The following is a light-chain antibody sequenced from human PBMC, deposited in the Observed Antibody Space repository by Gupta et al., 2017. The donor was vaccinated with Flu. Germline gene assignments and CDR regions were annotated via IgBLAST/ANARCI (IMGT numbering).Light chain of an antibody. Sequence: DTQMTQSPYSLAASVGDRATITCMASQNIFRFLSWYQQKPGKAPKVVIYAASSLQSGVPSRFSGSGSGTDFTLTISGLQPDDFATYYCQQCYSTPPTFGQGTKVEIK. J-gene: IGKJ1*01. CDR1: QNIFRF. V-gene: IGKV1-39*01. CDR2: AAS. CDR3: QQCYSTPPT.